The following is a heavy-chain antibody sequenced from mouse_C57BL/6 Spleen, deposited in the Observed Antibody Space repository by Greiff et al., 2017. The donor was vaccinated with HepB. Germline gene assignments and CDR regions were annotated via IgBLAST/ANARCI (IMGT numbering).Heavy chain of an antibody. D-gene: IGHD1-1*01. CDR2: IDPSDSYT. CDR3: ARKRGITTVVAHWYFDV. Sequence: QVQLQQPGAELVMPGASVKLSCKASGYTFTSYWMHWVKQRPGQGLEWIGEIDPSDSYTNYNQKFKGKSTLTVDKSSSTAYMQLSSLPSEDSAVYYCARKRGITTVVAHWYFDVWGTGTTVTVSS. CDR1: GYTFTSYW. V-gene: IGHV1-69*01. J-gene: IGHJ1*03.